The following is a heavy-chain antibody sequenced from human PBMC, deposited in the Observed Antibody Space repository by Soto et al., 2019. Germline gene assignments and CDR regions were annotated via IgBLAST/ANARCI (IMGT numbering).Heavy chain of an antibody. J-gene: IGHJ4*02. Sequence: GGSLRLSCAASGFTFTSYGFHWVRQAPGKGLEWVAVIWYDGSNKYYTDSVKGRFTISRDNSKNTVYLQMNSLRAEDTAVYFCARDTYKMNYWGQGTLVTVSS. CDR1: GFTFTSYG. V-gene: IGHV3-33*01. CDR2: IWYDGSNK. D-gene: IGHD1-1*01. CDR3: ARDTYKMNY.